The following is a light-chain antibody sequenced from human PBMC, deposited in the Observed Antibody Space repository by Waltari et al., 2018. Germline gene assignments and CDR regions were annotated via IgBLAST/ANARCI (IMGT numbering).Light chain of an antibody. Sequence: DIQMTQSPSSLSASVGDRVTITCRASQSISSYLNWYQQKPGQAPKLMIYAASSLTSGVPSRFSGSGSGTDFTLTISSLQPEDFATYYCQQSNSTPRTFGQGTKVESK. J-gene: IGKJ1*01. CDR2: AAS. V-gene: IGKV1-39*01. CDR1: QSISSY. CDR3: QQSNSTPRT.